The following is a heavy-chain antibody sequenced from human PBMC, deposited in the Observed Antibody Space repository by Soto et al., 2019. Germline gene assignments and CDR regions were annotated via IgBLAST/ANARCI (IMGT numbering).Heavy chain of an antibody. J-gene: IGHJ5*02. CDR3: ARGPDPSGDYVWWFDP. D-gene: IGHD4-17*01. CDR2: ISAYNGNT. CDR1: GFTFTSYG. V-gene: IGHV1-18*01. Sequence: QVQLVQSGAEVKKPGASVKVSCKASGFTFTSYGISWVRQAPGQGLEWMGWISAYNGNTNSAQKLQGRVTMTTDTSTSTADMELRSLTSDDTAVYYCARGPDPSGDYVWWFDPWGQGTLVTVSS.